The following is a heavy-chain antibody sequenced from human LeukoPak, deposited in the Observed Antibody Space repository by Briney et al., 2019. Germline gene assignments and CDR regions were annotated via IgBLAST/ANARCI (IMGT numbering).Heavy chain of an antibody. Sequence: RTGGSLRLSCAASGFTFRRYAMNWVRQAPGKGLEWISAISGSDNNTYYADSVKGRFTISRDNSKNTLYLQMNSLRAEDTAVYYCAKEYYYDSSGYPLPGYWGQGTLVTVSS. CDR3: AKEYYYDSSGYPLPGY. J-gene: IGHJ4*02. D-gene: IGHD3-22*01. CDR1: GFTFRRYA. CDR2: ISGSDNNT. V-gene: IGHV3-23*01.